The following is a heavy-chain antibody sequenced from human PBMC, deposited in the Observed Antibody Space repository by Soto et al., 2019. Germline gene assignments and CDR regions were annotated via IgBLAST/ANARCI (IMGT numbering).Heavy chain of an antibody. D-gene: IGHD3-3*01. Sequence: GGSLRLSCAASVFTFSSYAMSWVRQAPGEGLEWVSAISGSGGSTYYADSVKGRFTISGDNSKKTLYLQMSSLRAEDTAVYYCVEDSSLRFLEWEQSPFDYWGQGTLVTVSS. V-gene: IGHV3-23*01. CDR1: VFTFSSYA. J-gene: IGHJ4*02. CDR3: VEDSSLRFLEWEQSPFDY. CDR2: ISGSGGST.